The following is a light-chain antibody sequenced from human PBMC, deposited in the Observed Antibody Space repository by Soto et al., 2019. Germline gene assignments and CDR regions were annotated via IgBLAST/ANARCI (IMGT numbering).Light chain of an antibody. Sequence: QSALTQPASVSGSPGQSITISCTGTSSDVGGYNYVSWDQQHPGQAPKLMIYDVSNRPSGVAKRFSGSKSGNTASLTISGLQAEDEADYFCSSYTSSSSFVVFGGGTQLTVL. CDR3: SSYTSSSSFVV. J-gene: IGLJ2*01. CDR2: DVS. CDR1: SSDVGGYNY. V-gene: IGLV2-14*01.